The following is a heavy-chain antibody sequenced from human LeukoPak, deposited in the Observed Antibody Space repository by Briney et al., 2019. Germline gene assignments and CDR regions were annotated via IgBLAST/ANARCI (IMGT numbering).Heavy chain of an antibody. V-gene: IGHV3-30*04. Sequence: GGSLRLSCAASGFTFSSYAMHWVRQAPGKGLEWVAVISYDGSNKYYADSEKGRFTISRDNSKNTLYLQMNSLRAEDTAVYYCAGVGYGSYYYGTDVWGKGTTVTVSS. CDR2: ISYDGSNK. D-gene: IGHD3-10*01. CDR3: AGVGYGSYYYGTDV. J-gene: IGHJ6*04. CDR1: GFTFSSYA.